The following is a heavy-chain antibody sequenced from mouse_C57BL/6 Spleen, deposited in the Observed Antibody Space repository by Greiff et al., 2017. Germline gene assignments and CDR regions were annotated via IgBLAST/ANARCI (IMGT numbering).Heavy chain of an antibody. CDR2: ISSGSSTI. CDR1: GFTFSDYG. J-gene: IGHJ4*01. CDR3: ARGSSLYAMDY. Sequence: DVQLVESGGGLVKPGGSLKLSCAASGFTFSDYGMHWVRQAPEKGLEWVAYISSGSSTIYYADTVKGRFTISRDNAKNTLFLQMTSLRSEDTAMYYCARGSSLYAMDYWGQGTSVTVSS. V-gene: IGHV5-17*01. D-gene: IGHD1-1*01.